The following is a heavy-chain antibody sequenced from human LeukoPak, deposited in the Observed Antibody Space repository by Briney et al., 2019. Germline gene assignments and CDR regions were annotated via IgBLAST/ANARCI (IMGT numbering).Heavy chain of an antibody. V-gene: IGHV3-48*01. CDR2: ISSSSSSI. CDR3: SIPNDY. Sequence: PGRSLRLSCAASGFTFSSYGMHWVRQAPGKGLEWVSYISSSSSSIYYADSVKGRFTISRDNAKHSLYLQMNSLRPEDTAMYYCSIPNDYWGQGTLVTVSS. CDR1: GFTFSSYG. J-gene: IGHJ4*02.